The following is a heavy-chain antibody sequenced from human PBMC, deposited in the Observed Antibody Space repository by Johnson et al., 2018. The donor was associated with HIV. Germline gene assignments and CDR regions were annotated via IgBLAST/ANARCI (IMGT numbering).Heavy chain of an antibody. J-gene: IGHJ3*02. Sequence: VQLVESGGGLVQPGGSLRLSCAASGFTVSSNYMSWVRQAPGKGLEWVSVIYSGGSTYYADSVKGRFTLSRDNSKTTLYLQMNSLRAEDTAVYYCAKAHGFGEFMIAFDIWGQGTMVTVSS. CDR3: AKAHGFGEFMIAFDI. CDR1: GFTVSSNY. D-gene: IGHD3-10*01. CDR2: IYSGGST. V-gene: IGHV3-66*02.